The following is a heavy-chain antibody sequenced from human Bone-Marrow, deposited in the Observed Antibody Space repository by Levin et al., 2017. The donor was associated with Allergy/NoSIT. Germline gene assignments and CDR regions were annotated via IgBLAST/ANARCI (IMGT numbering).Heavy chain of an antibody. J-gene: IGHJ4*02. Sequence: PSETLSLTCAVYGGSFSGYYWSWIRQPPGKGLEWIGEINHSGSTNYNPSLKSRVTISVDTSKNQFSLKLSSVTAADTAVYYCARGRRLRDSSGDYQLDYWGQGTLVTVSS. V-gene: IGHV4-34*01. CDR1: GGSFSGYY. CDR2: INHSGST. CDR3: ARGRRLRDSSGDYQLDY. D-gene: IGHD3-22*01.